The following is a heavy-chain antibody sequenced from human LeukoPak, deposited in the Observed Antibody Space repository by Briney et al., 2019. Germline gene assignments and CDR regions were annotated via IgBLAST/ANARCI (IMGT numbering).Heavy chain of an antibody. Sequence: ASVKVSCKASGYTFTSYAMHWVRQAPGQRLEWMGWINAGNGNTKYSQKFQGRVTITRDTSASTAYMQLSSLRSEDTALYYCARDPGYYDILTAPNGPWGQGTLVTVSS. V-gene: IGHV1-3*01. CDR2: INAGNGNT. CDR1: GYTFTSYA. J-gene: IGHJ5*02. D-gene: IGHD3-9*01. CDR3: ARDPGYYDILTAPNGP.